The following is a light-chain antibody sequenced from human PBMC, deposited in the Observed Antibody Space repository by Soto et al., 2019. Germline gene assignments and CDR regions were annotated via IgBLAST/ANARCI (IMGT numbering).Light chain of an antibody. Sequence: QSALTQPASVSGSPGQSITISCTGTSSDVGRYDYVSWYQLHPGKAPKLMVFEVSNRPSGISNRFSGSKSGSTASLTISGLQADDEADYFCFSYAGDSTWVFGGGTKVTVL. J-gene: IGLJ3*02. V-gene: IGLV2-23*02. CDR3: FSYAGDSTWV. CDR1: SSDVGRYDY. CDR2: EVS.